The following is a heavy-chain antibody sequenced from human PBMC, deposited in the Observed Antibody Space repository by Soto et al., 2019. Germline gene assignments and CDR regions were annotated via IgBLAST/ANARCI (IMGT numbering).Heavy chain of an antibody. Sequence: QVQLVQSGAEVKKPGASVKVSCKASGYTFTSYDISWVRQAPGQGLEWMGWISTYNGNTNYAQKLQGRVTMTTDTSTSPAYMELRSLRSDDTAVYYCARGFRVAATRWWFGPWGQGTLVTVSS. D-gene: IGHD2-15*01. V-gene: IGHV1-18*01. CDR3: ARGFRVAATRWWFGP. CDR2: ISTYNGNT. CDR1: GYTFTSYD. J-gene: IGHJ5*02.